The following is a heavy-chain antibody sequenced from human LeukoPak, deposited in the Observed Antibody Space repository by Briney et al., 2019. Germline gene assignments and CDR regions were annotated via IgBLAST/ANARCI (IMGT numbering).Heavy chain of an antibody. Sequence: ASVKVSCKASGYTFTGYYMHWVRQAPGQGLEWIGIINPSGDNTWYAQKFQGRVTMTRDMATSTDYLEVSSLRSEDTAVYYCARDNSLRDTAWWFDPWGQGTLVTVSS. CDR1: GYTFTGYY. CDR2: INPSGDNT. CDR3: ARDNSLRDTAWWFDP. D-gene: IGHD5-24*01. J-gene: IGHJ5*02. V-gene: IGHV1-46*01.